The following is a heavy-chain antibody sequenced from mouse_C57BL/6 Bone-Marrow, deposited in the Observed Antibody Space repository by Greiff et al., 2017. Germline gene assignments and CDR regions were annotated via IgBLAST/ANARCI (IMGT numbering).Heavy chain of an antibody. D-gene: IGHD1-1*01. J-gene: IGHJ3*01. CDR2: ISSGGSYT. V-gene: IGHV5-6*01. Sequence: EVQVVESGGDLVKPGGSLKLSCAASGFTFSSYGMSWVRQTPDKRLEWVATISSGGSYTYYPDSVKGRFTISRDNAKNTLYLQMSSLKSEDTAMYYGARQGLLLRLWFAYSGQGTLVLVSA. CDR3: ARQGLLLRLWFAY. CDR1: GFTFSSYG.